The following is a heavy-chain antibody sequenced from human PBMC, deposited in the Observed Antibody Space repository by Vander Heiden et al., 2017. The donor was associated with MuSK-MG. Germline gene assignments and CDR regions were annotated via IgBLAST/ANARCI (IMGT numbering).Heavy chain of an antibody. J-gene: IGHJ3*02. Sequence: EVQLVESGGGLVQPGGSLRLSCAASGFTLCNYWMPWVRQAPGKGLVCVSHIDHHGSRTTYADSVKGRFAISMDSAKNTLYLQMHSLRDDDTGIYYCARDGDSVVPFDIWGRGTMVTVSS. CDR2: IDHHGSRT. CDR1: GFTLCNYW. D-gene: IGHD2-15*01. CDR3: ARDGDSVVPFDI. V-gene: IGHV3-74*01.